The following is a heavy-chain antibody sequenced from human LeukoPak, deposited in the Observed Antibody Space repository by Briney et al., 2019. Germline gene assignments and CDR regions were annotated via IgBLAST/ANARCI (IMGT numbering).Heavy chain of an antibody. CDR1: GFTFSSYA. Sequence: PGGSLRLSCAASGFTFSSYAMTWVRQAPGKGLEWVSAISGSGGSTYYADSVKGRFTIFKDNSKNTLYLQMNSLRADDTAGYYGAKDATTVVTLSVYWGQGTLVTVSS. CDR3: AKDATTVVTLSVY. V-gene: IGHV3-23*01. J-gene: IGHJ4*02. D-gene: IGHD4-17*01. CDR2: ISGSGGST.